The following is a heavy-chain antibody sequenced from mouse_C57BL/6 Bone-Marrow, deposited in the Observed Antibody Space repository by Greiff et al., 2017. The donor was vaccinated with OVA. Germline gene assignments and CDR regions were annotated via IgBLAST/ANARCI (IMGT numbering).Heavy chain of an antibody. CDR3: ARWDGCDGFAY. J-gene: IGHJ3*01. V-gene: IGHV1-52*01. Sequence: QVQLQQPGAELVRPGSSVKLSCKASGYTFTSYWMHWVKQRPIQGLEWIGNIDPSDSETHYNQKFKDKATLTVDKSSSTAYMQLSSLTSEDSAVYYCARWDGCDGFAYWGQGTLVTVSA. CDR2: IDPSDSET. CDR1: GYTFTSYW. D-gene: IGHD2-2*01.